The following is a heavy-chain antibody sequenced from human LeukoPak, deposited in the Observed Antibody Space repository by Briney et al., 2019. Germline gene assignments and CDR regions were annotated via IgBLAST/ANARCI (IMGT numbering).Heavy chain of an antibody. CDR2: IDHSGST. J-gene: IGHJ5*02. V-gene: IGHV4-34*01. CDR1: GGSFCGYY. D-gene: IGHD3-10*01. Sequence: SETLSLTCAVYGGSFCGYYWSWIRQPPGKGLEWIGEIDHSGSTNYNPSLKSRVTISVDTSKNQFSLKLSSVTAADTAVYYCAATPYYYGSESFDPWGQGTLVTVSS. CDR3: AATPYYYGSESFDP.